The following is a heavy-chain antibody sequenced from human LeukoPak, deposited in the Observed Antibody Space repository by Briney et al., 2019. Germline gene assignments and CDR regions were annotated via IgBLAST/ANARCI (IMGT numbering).Heavy chain of an antibody. Sequence: GRSLRLSCAASGLTFSSYSMHWVRQAPGKGLEWVAVIWYDGSNKYYADSVKGRFTISRDNSKNTLYLQMNSLRAEDTAVYYCARGSSGWYGYYFDYWGQGTLVTVSS. J-gene: IGHJ4*02. CDR3: ARGSSGWYGYYFDY. CDR1: GLTFSSYS. V-gene: IGHV3-33*01. D-gene: IGHD6-19*01. CDR2: IWYDGSNK.